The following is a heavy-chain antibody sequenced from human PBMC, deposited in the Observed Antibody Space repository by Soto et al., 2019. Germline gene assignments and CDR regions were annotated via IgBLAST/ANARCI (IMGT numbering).Heavy chain of an antibody. D-gene: IGHD5-18*01. CDR2: MSYRGIT. J-gene: IGHJ4*02. V-gene: IGHV4-30-4*01. Sequence: QVQLQEPGPGLVEPSQTLSLTCTVSGVSISSGSYYWGWIRQPPGKGLEWIGFMSYRGITSYNATIKSRSTMTGDTSKSQFSLSLSLLTAADTAVYYCAAMEPRATGLYCFDNWGQVTLVTVSS. CDR1: GVSISSGSYY. CDR3: AAMEPRATGLYCFDN.